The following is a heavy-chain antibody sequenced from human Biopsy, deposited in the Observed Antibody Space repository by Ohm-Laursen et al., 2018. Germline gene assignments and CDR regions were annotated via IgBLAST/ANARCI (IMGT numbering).Heavy chain of an antibody. CDR2: IIPFSGTI. D-gene: IGHD3-16*01. CDR1: GGSFNSLD. Sequence: SVKVSCKASGGSFNSLDLSWVRQAPGQGLEWLGGIIPFSGTINYAQAFRGRVAITADESTSTVYLDLSSLRSEDTATYYCARRRGADFDCWGQGTLVTVSS. J-gene: IGHJ4*02. V-gene: IGHV1-69*13. CDR3: ARRRGADFDC.